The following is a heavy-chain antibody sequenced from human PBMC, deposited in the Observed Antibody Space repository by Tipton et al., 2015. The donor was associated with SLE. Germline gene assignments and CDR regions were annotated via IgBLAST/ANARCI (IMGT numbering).Heavy chain of an antibody. CDR3: ARREQLGYNWFDP. CDR2: INHSGST. J-gene: IGHJ5*02. CDR1: GGSFSGYY. V-gene: IGHV4-34*01. D-gene: IGHD1-26*01. Sequence: TLSLTCAVYGGSFSGYYWSWIRQPPGKGLEWIGEINHSGSTNYNPSLKSRVTISVDTSKKQFSLKLSSVTAADTAVYYCARREQLGYNWFDPWGQGTLVTVSS.